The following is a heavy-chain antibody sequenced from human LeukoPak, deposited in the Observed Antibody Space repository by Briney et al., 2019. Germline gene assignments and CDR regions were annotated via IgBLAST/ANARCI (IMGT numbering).Heavy chain of an antibody. CDR1: GGSFSGYY. CDR3: ARGSSLYRSSTSCPYYYYYMDV. CDR2: INHSGST. D-gene: IGHD2-2*01. J-gene: IGHJ6*03. V-gene: IGHV4-34*01. Sequence: SETLSLTCAVYGGSFSGYYWSWIRQPPGKGLEWIGEINHSGSTNYNPSLKSRVTISVDTSKNQFSLKLSSVTAADTAVYYCARGSSLYRSSTSCPYYYYYMDVWGKGTTVTVSS.